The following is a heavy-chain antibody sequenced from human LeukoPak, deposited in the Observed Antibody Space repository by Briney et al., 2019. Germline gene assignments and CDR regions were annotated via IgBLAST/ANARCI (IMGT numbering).Heavy chain of an antibody. D-gene: IGHD3-9*01. Sequence: GGSLRLSCAASAFTFNTYWMHWVRQVPGRGLEWVSRINGDESSTNYADSVKGRFTISRDNAKDTLYLHMNSLTAEDTAVYYCARGRYFDWLLFPPDWFDPWGQGTLVTVSS. J-gene: IGHJ5*02. CDR3: ARGRYFDWLLFPPDWFDP. CDR1: AFTFNTYW. V-gene: IGHV3-74*01. CDR2: INGDESST.